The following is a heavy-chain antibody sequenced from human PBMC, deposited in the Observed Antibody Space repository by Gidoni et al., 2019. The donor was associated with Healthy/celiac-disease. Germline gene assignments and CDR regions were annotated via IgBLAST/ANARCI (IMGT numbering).Heavy chain of an antibody. D-gene: IGHD6-13*01. V-gene: IGHV1-69*01. CDR2: IIPIFGTA. J-gene: IGHJ6*02. CDR1: GGTFSSYA. Sequence: QVQLVQSGAEVKKPGSSVKVSCKASGGTFSSYAISWVRQAPGQGLEWMGGIIPIFGTANYAQKFQGRVTITADESTSTAYMELSSLRSEDTAVYYCARGRGSSSPGYYYYYYGMDVWGQGTTVTVSS. CDR3: ARGRGSSSPGYYYYYYGMDV.